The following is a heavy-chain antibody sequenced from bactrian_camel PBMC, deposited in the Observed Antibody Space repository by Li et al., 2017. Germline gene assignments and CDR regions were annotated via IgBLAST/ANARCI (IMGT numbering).Heavy chain of an antibody. CDR3: AGEGFAWRARRTQVIGGMCQSGVSY. CDR1: GYITSSYC. D-gene: IGHD2*01. V-gene: IGHV3S53*01. CDR2: IGTDGIT. Sequence: HVQLVESGGGSPQAGGSLRLSCVASGYITSSYCMGWFRQSEGKEREGVAAIGTDGITSYADSVGGRFAISKDGAKNTLYLQINSLTPEDTGMYYCAGEGFAWRARRTQVIGGMCQSGVSYWGQGTQVTVS. J-gene: IGHJ4*01.